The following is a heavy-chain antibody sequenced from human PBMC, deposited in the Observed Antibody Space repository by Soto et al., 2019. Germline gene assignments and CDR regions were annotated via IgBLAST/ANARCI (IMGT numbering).Heavy chain of an antibody. CDR3: AHRRWKGYYGY. V-gene: IGHV2-5*02. D-gene: IGHD1-1*01. CDR1: GFSLSTSGVG. CDR2: IYWDDDK. J-gene: IGHJ4*02. Sequence: SGPTLVNPTQTLTLTCTFSGFSLSTSGVGVGWIRQPPGKALEWLALIYWDDDKRYSPSLKSRLTITEDTSKNQVVLTTAHMDPVDTATYYCAHRRWKGYYGYWGQGPRVTVAS.